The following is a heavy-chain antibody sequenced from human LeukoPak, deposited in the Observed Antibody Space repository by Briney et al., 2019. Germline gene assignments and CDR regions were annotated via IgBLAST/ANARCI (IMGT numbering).Heavy chain of an antibody. V-gene: IGHV5-51*01. CDR1: GYSFTSYW. D-gene: IGHD5-18*01. CDR2: IYPGDSDT. CDR3: AMIGEYSYFPYAFDI. Sequence: TRGESLKISCKGSGYSFTSYWIGWVRQMPGKGLEWMGIIYPGDSDTRYSPSFQGQVTISADKSISTAYLQWSSLKASDTAMYYCAMIGEYSYFPYAFDIWGQGTVVTVSS. J-gene: IGHJ3*02.